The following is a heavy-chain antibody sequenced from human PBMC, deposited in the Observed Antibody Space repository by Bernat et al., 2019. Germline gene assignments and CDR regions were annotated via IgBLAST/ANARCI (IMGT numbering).Heavy chain of an antibody. J-gene: IGHJ4*02. D-gene: IGHD5-12*01. V-gene: IGHV3-43*01. CDR1: GFTFDDYT. CDR2: ISWDGGST. Sequence: EVQLVESGGVVVQPGGSLRLSCAASGFTFDDYTMHWVRQAPGKGLEWVSLISWDGGSTYYADSVKGRFTISRDNSKNSLDLQMNSPRTEDTALYYCAKDGKCGGYVCPYYFDYWGQGTLGTVSS. CDR3: AKDGKCGGYVCPYYFDY.